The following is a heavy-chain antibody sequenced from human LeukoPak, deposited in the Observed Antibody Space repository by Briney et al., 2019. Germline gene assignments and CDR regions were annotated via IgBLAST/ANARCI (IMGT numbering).Heavy chain of an antibody. CDR3: ARGRVDILTGRDYYYYGMDV. CDR1: GGSFSGYY. D-gene: IGHD3-9*01. CDR2: INRSGST. V-gene: IGHV4-34*01. Sequence: SETLSLTCAVYGGSFSGYYWSWIRQPPGKGLEWIGEINRSGSTNYNPSLKSRVTISVDTSKNQFSLKLSSVTAADTAVYYCARGRVDILTGRDYYYYGMDVWGKGTTVTVSS. J-gene: IGHJ6*04.